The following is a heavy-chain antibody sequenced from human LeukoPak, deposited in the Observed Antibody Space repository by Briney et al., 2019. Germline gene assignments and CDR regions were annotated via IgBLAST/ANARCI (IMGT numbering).Heavy chain of an antibody. CDR1: GGSISSSNYY. J-gene: IGHJ2*01. CDR3: ARVRPLTWYFDL. CDR2: IFYSGST. Sequence: SETLSLTCTVSGGSISSSNYYWGWIRQPPGKGLEWIGNIFYSGSTHYNPSLKSRVTISVDTSKNQFSLKLSSVTAADTAVYYCARVRPLTWYFDLWGRGTLVTVSS. D-gene: IGHD3-9*01. V-gene: IGHV4-39*07.